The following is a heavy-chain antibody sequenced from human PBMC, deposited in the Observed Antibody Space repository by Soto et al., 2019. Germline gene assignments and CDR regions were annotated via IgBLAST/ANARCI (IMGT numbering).Heavy chain of an antibody. CDR3: AKDGGTSFWSGYSHYYYYYMDV. CDR1: GFTFSSYA. V-gene: IGHV3-23*01. Sequence: GGSLRLSCAASGFTFSSYAMSWVRQAPGKGLEWVSAISGSGGSTYYADSVKGRFTISRDNSKNTLYLQMNSLRAEDTAVYYCAKDGGTSFWSGYSHYYYYYMDVWGKGTTVTVSS. CDR2: ISGSGGST. J-gene: IGHJ6*03. D-gene: IGHD3-3*01.